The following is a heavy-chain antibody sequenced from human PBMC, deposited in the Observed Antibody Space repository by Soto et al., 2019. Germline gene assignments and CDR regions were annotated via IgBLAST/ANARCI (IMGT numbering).Heavy chain of an antibody. CDR3: AKIGYYFDY. Sequence: GGSLRLSCAASGFAFSSYGMHWVRQAPGKGLEWVTVIWSGGSDKYYADSVKGRFTISRDNSKNTLYLQMNSLRAEDTAVYYCAKIGYYFDYWGQGTLVTVSS. D-gene: IGHD3-10*01. CDR1: GFAFSSYG. V-gene: IGHV3-33*06. CDR2: IWSGGSDK. J-gene: IGHJ4*02.